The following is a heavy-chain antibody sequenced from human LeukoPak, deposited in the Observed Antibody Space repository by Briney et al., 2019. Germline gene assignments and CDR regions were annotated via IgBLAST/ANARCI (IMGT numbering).Heavy chain of an antibody. V-gene: IGHV4-59*01. Sequence: PSETRSLTCTVFGDSITNSYWTWIRLPPGNGLEWIAYIYYTGYTNYNPSLKSRVSISVDTSKNQLSLKLISVTAADTAVYYCARAPIGSVDYWGPGAQVTVSS. D-gene: IGHD1-1*01. CDR2: IYYTGYT. CDR3: ARAPIGSVDY. J-gene: IGHJ4*02. CDR1: GDSITNSY.